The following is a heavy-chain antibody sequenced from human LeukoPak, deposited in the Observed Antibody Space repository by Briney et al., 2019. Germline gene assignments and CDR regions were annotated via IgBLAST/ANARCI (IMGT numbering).Heavy chain of an antibody. CDR1: GFTFSSYS. V-gene: IGHV3-21*04. CDR3: AKTHGGRDGYNLGPDFDY. J-gene: IGHJ4*02. Sequence: GGSLRLSCAASGFTFSSYSMNWVRQAPGKGLEWVSSISSSSSYIYYADSVKGRFTISRDNSKNTLYLQMNSLRAEDTAVYYCAKTHGGRDGYNLGPDFDYWGQGTLVTVSS. D-gene: IGHD5-24*01. CDR2: ISSSSSYI.